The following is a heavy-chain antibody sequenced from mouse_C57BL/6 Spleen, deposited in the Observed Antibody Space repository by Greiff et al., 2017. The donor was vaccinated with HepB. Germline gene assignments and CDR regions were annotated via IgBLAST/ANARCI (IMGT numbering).Heavy chain of an antibody. CDR1: GYTFTSYG. V-gene: IGHV1-81*01. CDR3: ARGGVATGASWFAY. D-gene: IGHD3-2*01. J-gene: IGHJ3*01. CDR2: IYPRSGNI. Sequence: QVQLQQSGAELARPGASVKLSCKASGYTFTSYGISWVKQRTGQGLEWIGEIYPRSGNIYYNEKFNGKDTLNAEKSSSTSYVELRSLTLEDSAVYVGARGGVATGASWFAYRDQGTLVTVSA.